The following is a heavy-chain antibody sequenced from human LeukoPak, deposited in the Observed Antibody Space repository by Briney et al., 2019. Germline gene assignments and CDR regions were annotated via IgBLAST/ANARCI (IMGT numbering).Heavy chain of an antibody. CDR3: ARDLNAVYVGWFDP. Sequence: GASVKVSYKASGYTFTGYYMHWVRQAPGQGLEWMGWINPNSGGTNYAQKFQGRVTMTRDTSISTAYMELSRLRSDDTAVYYCARDLNAVYVGWFDPWGQGTLVTVSS. CDR2: INPNSGGT. CDR1: GYTFTGYY. D-gene: IGHD5/OR15-5a*01. V-gene: IGHV1-2*02. J-gene: IGHJ5*02.